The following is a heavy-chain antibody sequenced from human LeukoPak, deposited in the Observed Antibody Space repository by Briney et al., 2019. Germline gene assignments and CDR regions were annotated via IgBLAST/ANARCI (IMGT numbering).Heavy chain of an antibody. V-gene: IGHV4-30-4*08. D-gene: IGHD3-3*01. Sequence: PSQTLSLTCTVSGGSISSGDYYWSWIRQPPGKGLEWIGYIYYSGSTYYNPSLKSRVTISVDTSKNQFSLKLISVTAADTAVYYCARVDGDFWSHYYMDVWGKGTTVTVSS. CDR2: IYYSGST. CDR3: ARVDGDFWSHYYMDV. J-gene: IGHJ6*03. CDR1: GGSISSGDYY.